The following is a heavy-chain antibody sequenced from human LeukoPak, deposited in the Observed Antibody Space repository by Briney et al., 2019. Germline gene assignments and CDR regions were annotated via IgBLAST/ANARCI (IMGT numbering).Heavy chain of an antibody. V-gene: IGHV4-59*12. Sequence: SGTLSLTCTVSGGPISSYQWSWIRQPPEKGLEWIGNIYYSGSANYNPSLKGRVTISVDTSKNQFSLKLSSVTAADTAVYYCARGRLTIFGVVIKDWFDPWGQGTLVTVSS. CDR3: ARGRLTIFGVVIKDWFDP. D-gene: IGHD3-3*01. CDR1: GGPISSYQ. CDR2: IYYSGSA. J-gene: IGHJ5*02.